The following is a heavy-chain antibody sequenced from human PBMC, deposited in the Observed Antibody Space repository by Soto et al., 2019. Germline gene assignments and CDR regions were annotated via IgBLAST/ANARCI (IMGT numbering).Heavy chain of an antibody. CDR3: ARRGSGSYYNY. V-gene: IGHV3-23*01. CDR1: GFTFSSYA. J-gene: IGHJ4*02. Sequence: EVQLLESGGGLVQPGGSLRLSCAVSGFTFSSYAMRWVRQAPVKGLVWVSAISGSGGSTYYADSVKGRFTISRDKAKNPLYRQMSSLRAEDTAVYYCARRGSGSYYNYWGQGTLLTVSS. CDR2: ISGSGGST. D-gene: IGHD1-26*01.